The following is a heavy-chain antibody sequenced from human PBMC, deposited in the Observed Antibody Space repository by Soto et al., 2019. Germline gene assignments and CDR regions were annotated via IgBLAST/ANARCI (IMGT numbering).Heavy chain of an antibody. V-gene: IGHV4-4*07. CDR1: GGSISIYY. J-gene: IGHJ4*02. CDR3: ARDETLVPAAIYFDY. CDR2: IYTSGST. Sequence: PSETLSLTCTVSGGSISIYYWSWIRHPAGKGLEWIGRIYTSGSTNYNPSLKSRVTMSVDTSKNQFSLKLSSVTAADTAVYYCARDETLVPAAIYFDYWGQGTLVTVSS. D-gene: IGHD2-2*02.